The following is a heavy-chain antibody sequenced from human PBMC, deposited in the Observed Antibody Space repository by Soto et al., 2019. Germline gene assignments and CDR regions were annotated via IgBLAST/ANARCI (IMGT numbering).Heavy chain of an antibody. CDR1: GGSISSSSYY. D-gene: IGHD1-1*01. Sequence: SETLSLTCTVSGGSISSSSYYWGWIRQPPGKGLEWIGSIYYSGSTYYNPSLKSRVTISVDTSKKQFSLKLRSVTAADTAVYYCVRDGTTTLRDWFDPWGQGISVTVSS. V-gene: IGHV4-39*07. CDR2: IYYSGST. CDR3: VRDGTTTLRDWFDP. J-gene: IGHJ5*02.